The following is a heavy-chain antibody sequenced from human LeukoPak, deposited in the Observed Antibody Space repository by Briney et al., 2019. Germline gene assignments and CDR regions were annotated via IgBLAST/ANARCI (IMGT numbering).Heavy chain of an antibody. CDR3: ARHKMVRGIGYHYYMGV. Sequence: SETLSLTCTVSGGSISSSSYYWGWIRQPPGRGLEWIGYIYYSGSTYYNPSLKSRVIISVDTSKNQFSLKLSSVTAADTAVYYCARHKMVRGIGYHYYMGVWGKGTTVTISS. CDR2: IYYSGST. D-gene: IGHD3-10*01. CDR1: GGSISSSSYY. V-gene: IGHV4-39*01. J-gene: IGHJ6*03.